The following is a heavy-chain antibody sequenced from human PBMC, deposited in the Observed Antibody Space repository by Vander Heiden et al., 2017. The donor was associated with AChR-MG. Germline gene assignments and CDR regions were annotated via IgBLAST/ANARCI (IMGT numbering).Heavy chain of an antibody. CDR3: AKALYPASNGAWYRYYFDY. CDR1: GFTFSNYA. Sequence: EVQLLESGGGLVQPGGSLRLSCAASGFTFSNYALGWVRQAPGQGLEWVSAISGGGGSIYYADSVKGRFTISRDNSKNTLSLQMNSLRAEDTALYYCAKALYPASNGAWYRYYFDYWGQGTLVTVSS. J-gene: IGHJ4*02. CDR2: ISGGGGSI. D-gene: IGHD6-19*01. V-gene: IGHV3-23*01.